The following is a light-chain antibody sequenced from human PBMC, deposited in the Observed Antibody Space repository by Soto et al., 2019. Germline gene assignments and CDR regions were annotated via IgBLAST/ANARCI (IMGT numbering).Light chain of an antibody. CDR1: QSVSSN. V-gene: IGKV3-15*01. CDR3: HQYNNWLWT. CDR2: GAS. Sequence: EIVMTQSPATLSVSPGESATLSCRASQSVSSNLAWYQQKPGQTPRLLIYGASTRATGIPARFSGSGSGTEINLTISSLQSEDFAVYYCHQYNNWLWTFGQGTKVEIK. J-gene: IGKJ1*01.